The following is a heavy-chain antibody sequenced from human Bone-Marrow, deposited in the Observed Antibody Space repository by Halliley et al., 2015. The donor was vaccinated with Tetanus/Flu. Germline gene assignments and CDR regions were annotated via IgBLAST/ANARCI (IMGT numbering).Heavy chain of an antibody. J-gene: IGHJ4*02. CDR1: GFSLSTSEVC. CDR2: IKWDDDK. V-gene: IGHV2-70*18. Sequence: LVKPTQTLTLTCTFSGFSLSTSEVCVTWVRQPPGKALEWPALIKWDDDKYFSTSLRTRLTISQDTSKNQVVLTLTNMDPVDTGTYFCARIWRCGYSYGSLLDYWGQGTLVTVSS. CDR3: ARIWRCGYSYGSLLDY. D-gene: IGHD5-18*01.